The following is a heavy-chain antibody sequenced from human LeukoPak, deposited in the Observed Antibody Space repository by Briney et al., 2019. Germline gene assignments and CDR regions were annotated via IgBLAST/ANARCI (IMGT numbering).Heavy chain of an antibody. V-gene: IGHV3-30*18. J-gene: IGHJ4*02. CDR1: EFTFSSYG. CDR3: AKDGADILTGYNYFDY. D-gene: IGHD3-9*01. Sequence: GRSLRLSCAASEFTFSSYGMHWVRQAPGKGLEWVAVISYDGSNKYYADSVKGRFTISRDNSKNTLYLQMNSLRAEDTAVYYCAKDGADILTGYNYFDYWGQGTLVTVSS. CDR2: ISYDGSNK.